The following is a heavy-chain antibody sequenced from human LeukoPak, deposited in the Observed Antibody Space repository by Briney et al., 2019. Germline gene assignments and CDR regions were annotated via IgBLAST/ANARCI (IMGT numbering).Heavy chain of an antibody. J-gene: IGHJ4*02. CDR1: GFTFSSYW. CDR3: ARAFGAPAGTNY. V-gene: IGHV3-7*05. D-gene: IGHD6-13*01. Sequence: GGSLRLSCAASGFTFSSYWMSWVRQAPGKGLEWVANIKQDGSEKYYVDSVKGRFTISGDNAKLYLQMNSLRAEDTAVYYCARAFGAPAGTNYWGQGTLVTVSS. CDR2: IKQDGSEK.